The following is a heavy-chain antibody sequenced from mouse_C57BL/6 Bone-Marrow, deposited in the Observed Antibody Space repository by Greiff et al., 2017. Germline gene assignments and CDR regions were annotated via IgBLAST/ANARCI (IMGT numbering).Heavy chain of an antibody. CDR2: IYPGDGDT. J-gene: IGHJ2*01. Sequence: VQGVESGPELVKPGASVKISCKASGYAFSSSWMNWVKQRPGKGLEWIGRIYPGDGDTNYNGKFKGKATLTADKSSSTAYMQLSSLTSEDSAVYFCARLGVNYWGQGTTLTVSS. V-gene: IGHV1-82*01. CDR3: ARLGVNY. D-gene: IGHD4-1*01. CDR1: GYAFSSSW.